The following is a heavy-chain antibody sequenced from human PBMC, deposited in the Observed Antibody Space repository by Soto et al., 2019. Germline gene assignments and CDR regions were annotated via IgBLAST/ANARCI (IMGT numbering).Heavy chain of an antibody. CDR3: ARYRADYYGSGSYVYYFDY. CDR2: INPSGGST. V-gene: IGHV1-46*01. Sequence: ASVKVSCKASGYTFTSYYMHWVRQAPGQGLEWMGIINPSGGSTSYAQKFQGRVTMTRDTSTSTVYMELSRLRSEDTAVYYCARYRADYYGSGSYVYYFDYWGQGTLVTVSS. CDR1: GYTFTSYY. J-gene: IGHJ4*02. D-gene: IGHD3-10*01.